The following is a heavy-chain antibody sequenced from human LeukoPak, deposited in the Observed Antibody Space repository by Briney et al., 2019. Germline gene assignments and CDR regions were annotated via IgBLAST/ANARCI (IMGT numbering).Heavy chain of an antibody. V-gene: IGHV3-48*04. D-gene: IGHD2-2*01. J-gene: IGHJ1*01. CDR1: GFTFSSYS. CDR2: ISSSSSTI. Sequence: GGSLRLSCAASGFTFSSYSMNWVRQAPGKRLEWVSYISSSSSTIYYADSVKGRFTISRDNAKNSLYLQMNSLRAEDTAVYYCAGCSSTSCYASEYFQHWGQGTLVTVSS. CDR3: AGCSSTSCYASEYFQH.